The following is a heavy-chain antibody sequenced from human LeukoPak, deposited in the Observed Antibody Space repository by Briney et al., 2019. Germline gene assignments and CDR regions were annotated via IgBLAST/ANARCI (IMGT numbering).Heavy chain of an antibody. D-gene: IGHD3-10*01. J-gene: IGHJ4*02. CDR1: GFTFTTYA. V-gene: IGHV3-23*01. Sequence: PGGSLRLSCAASGFTFTTYAMSWVRQAPGKGLEWVSLISGSGGGTYYADSVKGRFTISRDNSKNMVYLQVNSLRADDTAVYYCAKDGENGARAFDYWGQGTLVTVSS. CDR2: ISGSGGGT. CDR3: AKDGENGARAFDY.